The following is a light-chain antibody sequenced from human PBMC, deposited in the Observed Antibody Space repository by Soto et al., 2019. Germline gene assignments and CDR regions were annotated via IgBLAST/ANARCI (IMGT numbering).Light chain of an antibody. J-gene: IGLJ2*01. CDR2: EVS. CDR1: SSDVGGYNY. CDR3: SSFAGNNNLV. Sequence: QSALTQPPSASGSPGQSVTISCPGTSSDVGGYNYVSWYQQHSGKAPKLMISEVSKRPSGVPDRFSGSKSGNTASLTVSGLQAEDEADYYCSSFAGNNNLVFGGGAKLTV. V-gene: IGLV2-8*01.